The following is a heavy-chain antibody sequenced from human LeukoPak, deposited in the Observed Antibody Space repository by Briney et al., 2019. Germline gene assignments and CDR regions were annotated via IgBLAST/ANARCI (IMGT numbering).Heavy chain of an antibody. V-gene: IGHV3-23*01. CDR2: ISGRGASK. CDR1: GLTFNNYA. J-gene: IGHJ4*02. Sequence: GGPLRLSCAVSGLTFNNYAMSWVRQAPGKGLEWVSGISGRGASKYYADSVKGRFAISRDNSKNTLYLQMNSLRAEDTAVYYCAKDQWDDSSGFDYWGQGTLVTVSS. D-gene: IGHD3-22*01. CDR3: AKDQWDDSSGFDY.